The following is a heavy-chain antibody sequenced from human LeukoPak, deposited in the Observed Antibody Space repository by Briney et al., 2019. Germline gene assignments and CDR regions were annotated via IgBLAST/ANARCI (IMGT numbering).Heavy chain of an antibody. D-gene: IGHD3-22*01. J-gene: IGHJ3*02. V-gene: IGHV3-48*03. CDR2: ISSSGSTI. CDR1: GFTFSSYD. CDR3: ARAGHVITMIVALDAFDI. Sequence: GGSLRLSCAASGFTFSSYDMNWVRQAPGKGLEWLSYISSSGSTIYYADSVKGRFTISRDNAKSSLYLQMNTLRAEDTAVYYCARAGHVITMIVALDAFDIWGQGTMVTVFS.